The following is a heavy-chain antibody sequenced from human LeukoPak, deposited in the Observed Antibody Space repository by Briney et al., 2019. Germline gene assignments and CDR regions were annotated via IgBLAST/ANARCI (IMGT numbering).Heavy chain of an antibody. CDR3: ARPPCSSTTCASRFDY. CDR2: ISYDGSDK. V-gene: IGHV3-30*03. D-gene: IGHD2-2*01. CDR1: GFTFGTYV. Sequence: PGRSLGLSCAASGFTFGTYVMHWVRQAPGKGLEWMAVISYDGSDKYYADSVKGRFTISRDNSKNTLYLQMNSLRAEDTALYYCARPPCSSTTCASRFDYWGQGALVIVSS. J-gene: IGHJ4*02.